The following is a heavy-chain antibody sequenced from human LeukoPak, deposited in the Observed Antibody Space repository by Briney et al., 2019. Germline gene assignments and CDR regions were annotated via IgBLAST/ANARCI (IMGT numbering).Heavy chain of an antibody. CDR1: GYTFTSYD. CDR2: INAGNGNT. Sequence: ASVKVSCKASGYTFTSYDFNWVRQATGQRPEWMGWINAGNGNTKYSQKFQGRVTITRDTSASTAYMELSSLRSEDTAVYYCARDLSTWYYYDSSGYYLDYWGQGTLVTVSS. J-gene: IGHJ4*02. V-gene: IGHV1-3*01. D-gene: IGHD3-22*01. CDR3: ARDLSTWYYYDSSGYYLDY.